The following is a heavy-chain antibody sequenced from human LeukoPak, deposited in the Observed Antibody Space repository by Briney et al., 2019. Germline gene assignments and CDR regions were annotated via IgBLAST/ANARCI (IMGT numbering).Heavy chain of an antibody. D-gene: IGHD4-23*01. Sequence: PGGSLRLSCAASGFTFSSYAMSWVRQAPGKGLEWVSAISGSGGSTYYADSVKGRFTISRDNSKNTLYLQMNSLRAEDSAVYYCAKVSDLCVGNTYFQHWGQGTLVTVSS. V-gene: IGHV3-23*01. CDR1: GFTFSSYA. J-gene: IGHJ1*01. CDR3: AKVSDLCVGNTYFQH. CDR2: ISGSGGST.